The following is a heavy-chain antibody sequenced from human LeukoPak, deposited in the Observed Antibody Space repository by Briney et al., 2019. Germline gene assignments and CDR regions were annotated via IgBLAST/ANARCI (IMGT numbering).Heavy chain of an antibody. CDR3: ARDLFMVRGVPLAFDI. V-gene: IGHV1-69*04. CDR1: GGTFSSYA. J-gene: IGHJ3*02. Sequence: SVKVSCKASGGTFSSYAISWVRQAPGQGLEWMGRIIPILGIANYAQKFQGRVTITADKSTSTAYMELSSLRSEDTAVYYCARDLFMVRGVPLAFDIWGQGTMVTVSS. D-gene: IGHD3-10*01. CDR2: IIPILGIA.